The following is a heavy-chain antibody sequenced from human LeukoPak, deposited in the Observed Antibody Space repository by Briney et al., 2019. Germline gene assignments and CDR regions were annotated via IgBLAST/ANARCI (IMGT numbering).Heavy chain of an antibody. J-gene: IGHJ4*02. V-gene: IGHV3-7*01. CDR1: GFTFSSYS. CDR3: AREITVTTSFDY. Sequence: PGGSLRLSCAASGFTFSSYSMNWVRQAPGKGLEWVANIKQDGSEKYYVDSVKGRFTISRDNAKNSLYLQMNSLRAEDTAVYYCAREITVTTSFDYWGQGTLVTVSS. D-gene: IGHD4-17*01. CDR2: IKQDGSEK.